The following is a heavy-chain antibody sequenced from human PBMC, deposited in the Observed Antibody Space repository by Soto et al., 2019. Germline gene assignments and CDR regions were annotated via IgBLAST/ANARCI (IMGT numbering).Heavy chain of an antibody. CDR1: GYTFSTHA. CDR3: ARGYCSGGNCYSGMDV. CDR2: IIPISGTT. Sequence: SVKVSCKASGYTFSTHAIIWVRQAPGHGLEWMGGIIPISGTTYYTQKFQGRVTITADEPTSTAFMELSSLKSDDTAVFYCARGYCSGGNCYSGMDVWGQGTMVTVSS. D-gene: IGHD2-15*01. J-gene: IGHJ6*02. V-gene: IGHV1-69*13.